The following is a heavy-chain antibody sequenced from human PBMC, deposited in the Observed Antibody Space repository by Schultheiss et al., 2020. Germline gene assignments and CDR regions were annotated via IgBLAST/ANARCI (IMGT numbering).Heavy chain of an antibody. CDR2: ISGSGDST. J-gene: IGHJ4*02. V-gene: IGHV3-23*01. CDR3: ASSSVGFGNRGLQHDY. D-gene: IGHD5-24*01. CDR1: GFPFSSYA. Sequence: GESLKISCAGSGFPFSSYAVNWVRQAPGKGLEWVSVISGSGDSTYYADSVKGRFTISRDNSKNTLYLQMNSLRAEDTAVYYCASSSVGFGNRGLQHDYWGQGTLVTVSS.